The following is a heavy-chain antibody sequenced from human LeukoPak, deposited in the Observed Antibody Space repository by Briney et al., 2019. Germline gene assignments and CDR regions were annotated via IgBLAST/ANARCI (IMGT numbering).Heavy chain of an antibody. CDR2: ISYSGST. J-gene: IGHJ4*02. Sequence: SETLSLTCNVSGGSISSSSYYWGWIRQPPGKGLEYIGSISYSGSTYYNPSLKSRVTISVDTSKNQFSLKLSSVTAADTAVYYCASLSKYYYESRGFFDYWGQGTLVTVSP. V-gene: IGHV4-39*01. CDR1: GGSISSSSYY. D-gene: IGHD3-22*01. CDR3: ASLSKYYYESRGFFDY.